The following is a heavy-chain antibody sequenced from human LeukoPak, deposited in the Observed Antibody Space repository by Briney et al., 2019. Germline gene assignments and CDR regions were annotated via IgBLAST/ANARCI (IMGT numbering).Heavy chain of an antibody. V-gene: IGHV4-34*01. Sequence: SETLSLTCAVYGGSFCGYYWTWIRPTPERGLECMGEMNPSGRTHYNPALRSHVTISVDTSKNQFSVALSSVTAADTAVYYWARGRQDVTMIVVVMTAVSYYLDVWGKGTTVTVS. CDR3: ARGRQDVTMIVVVMTAVSYYLDV. J-gene: IGHJ6*03. CDR2: MNPSGRT. D-gene: IGHD3-22*01. CDR1: GGSFCGYY.